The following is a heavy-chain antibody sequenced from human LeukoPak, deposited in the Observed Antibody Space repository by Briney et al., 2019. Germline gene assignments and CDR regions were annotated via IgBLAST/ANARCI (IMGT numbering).Heavy chain of an antibody. J-gene: IGHJ4*02. Sequence: PSETLSLTCAVYGGSFSGYYWSWIRQPPGKGLEWIGEINHSGSTNYNPSLKSRVTISVDTSKTQFSLKLSSVTAADTAVYYCARERRKNYYDSSGRFDYWGQGTLVTVSS. D-gene: IGHD3-22*01. V-gene: IGHV4-34*01. CDR3: ARERRKNYYDSSGRFDY. CDR2: INHSGST. CDR1: GGSFSGYY.